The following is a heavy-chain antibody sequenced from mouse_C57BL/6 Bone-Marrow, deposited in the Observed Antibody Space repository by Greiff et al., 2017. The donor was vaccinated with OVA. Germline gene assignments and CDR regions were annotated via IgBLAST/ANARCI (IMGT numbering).Heavy chain of an antibody. V-gene: IGHV5-16*01. CDR1: GFTFSDYY. CDR2: INYDGSST. J-gene: IGHJ4*01. CDR3: AREGGVAMDY. Sequence: DVKLVESEGGLVQPGSSMKLSCTASGFTFSDYYMAWVRQVPEKGLEWVANINYDGSSTYYLDSLKSRFIISRDNAKNILYLQMSSLKSEDTATYYCAREGGVAMDYWGKGTSVTVSS.